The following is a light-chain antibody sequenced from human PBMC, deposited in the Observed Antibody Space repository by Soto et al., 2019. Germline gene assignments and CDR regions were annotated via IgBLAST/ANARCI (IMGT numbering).Light chain of an antibody. V-gene: IGLV2-14*03. Sequence: QAASVSGSPGQSITISCTGSSSDVGNHNSVSWYQHHPGKAPKLVIYNVSNRPSGVSNRFSGSKSGNTASLTISGLQAEDEADYYCSSYTTTTTLVVFGGGTKVTVL. CDR2: NVS. CDR3: SSYTTTTTLVV. CDR1: SSDVGNHNS. J-gene: IGLJ2*01.